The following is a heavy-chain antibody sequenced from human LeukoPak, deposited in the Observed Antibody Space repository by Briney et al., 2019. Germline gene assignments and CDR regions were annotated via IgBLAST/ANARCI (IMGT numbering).Heavy chain of an antibody. CDR2: IRYDRSNQ. D-gene: IGHD3-10*01. CDR1: GFTFINYG. J-gene: IGHJ4*02. CDR3: AKVSGFYFDY. V-gene: IGHV3-30*02. Sequence: GGSLRLSCAASGFTFINYGMHWVRQAPGKGLEWVAFIRYDRSNQYYADSVKGRFTISRVNSKNTVYLQMNSLRAEDTAAYYCAKVSGFYFDYWDQGTLVTVSS.